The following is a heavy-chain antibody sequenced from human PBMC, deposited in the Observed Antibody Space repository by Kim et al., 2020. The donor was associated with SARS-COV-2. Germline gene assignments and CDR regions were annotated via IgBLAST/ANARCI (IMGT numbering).Heavy chain of an antibody. CDR3: AKGGSSLFGPYGMDV. Sequence: GGSLRLSCAASGFSFNTYGMNWVRQAPGKGLEWVSGVTASGGSSFYAESVKGRLTISRDNSKNTLYLQMNSLRADDTAIYYCAKGGSSLFGPYGMDVWGHGTTVTVSS. CDR2: VTASGGSS. CDR1: GFSFNTYG. D-gene: IGHD6-13*01. J-gene: IGHJ6*02. V-gene: IGHV3-23*01.